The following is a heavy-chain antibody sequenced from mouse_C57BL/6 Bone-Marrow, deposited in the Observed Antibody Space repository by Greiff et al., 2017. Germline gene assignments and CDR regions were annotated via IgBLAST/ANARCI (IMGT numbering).Heavy chain of an antibody. CDR2: IYPSDSYT. CDR1: GYTFTSSW. D-gene: IGHD2-2*01. V-gene: IGHV1-69*01. CDR3: ASVDGYDIFAY. Sequence: QVQLQQPGAELVMPGASVKLSCKASGYTFTSSWMHWVKQRPGQGLEWIGKIYPSDSYTNYNQKFKGKSTLTVDKSSSTAYMQLSSLTSEDSAVYYCASVDGYDIFAYWGQGTLVTVSA. J-gene: IGHJ3*01.